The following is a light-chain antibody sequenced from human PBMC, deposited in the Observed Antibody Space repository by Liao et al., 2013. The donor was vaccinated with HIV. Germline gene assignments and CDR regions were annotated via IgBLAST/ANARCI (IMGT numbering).Light chain of an antibody. Sequence: SYELTQPPSVSVSPGQTARITCSGDALPKQYAYWYQQKPGQAPVLLIYQDTERPSGIPERFSGSTSGTSVTLTISGVQAQDEGDYYCQSSDNTGTYAVVFGGGTRLTVL. CDR1: ALPKQY. V-gene: IGLV3-25*03. CDR3: QSSDNTGTYAVV. CDR2: QDT. J-gene: IGLJ2*01.